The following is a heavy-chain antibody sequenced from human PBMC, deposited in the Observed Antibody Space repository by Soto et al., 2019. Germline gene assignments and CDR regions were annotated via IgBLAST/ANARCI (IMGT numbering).Heavy chain of an antibody. CDR2: INHSGST. CDR1: GGSFSGYY. D-gene: IGHD2-21*02. CDR3: ARRVYCGGDCSPSGGYYLAY. V-gene: IGHV4-34*01. J-gene: IGHJ4*02. Sequence: SETLSLTCAVYGGSFSGYYWSWIRQPPGKGLEWIGEINHSGSTNYNPSLKSRVTISGDSSKKQFFLQLNSVTAADTAIYYCARRVYCGGDCSPSGGYYLAYWGQGTLVTVSS.